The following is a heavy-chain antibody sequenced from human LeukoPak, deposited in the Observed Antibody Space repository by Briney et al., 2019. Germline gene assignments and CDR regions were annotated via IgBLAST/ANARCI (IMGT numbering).Heavy chain of an antibody. CDR2: ISSSSSTI. D-gene: IGHD5-12*01. Sequence: GGSLRLSCAASGFTFSSYSMNWVRQAPGKGLEWVSYISSSSSTIYYADSVKGRFTISRDNAKNSLYLQMNSPRDEDTAVYYCARESQKWLRLWSSNYFDYWGQGTLVTVSS. V-gene: IGHV3-48*02. J-gene: IGHJ4*02. CDR3: ARESQKWLRLWSSNYFDY. CDR1: GFTFSSYS.